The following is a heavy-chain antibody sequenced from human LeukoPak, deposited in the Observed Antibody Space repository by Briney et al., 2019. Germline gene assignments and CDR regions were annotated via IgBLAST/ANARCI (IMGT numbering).Heavy chain of an antibody. CDR1: GDSFTTYG. Sequence: ASVKVSCKASGDSFTTYGVTWVRQAPGQGLEWMGWINPNSGGTNYAQKFQGRVTMTRDTSISTAYMELSRLRSDDTAVYYCARDPLWGSYHYDAFDIWGQGTMVTVSS. D-gene: IGHD3-16*02. CDR2: INPNSGGT. J-gene: IGHJ3*02. V-gene: IGHV1-2*02. CDR3: ARDPLWGSYHYDAFDI.